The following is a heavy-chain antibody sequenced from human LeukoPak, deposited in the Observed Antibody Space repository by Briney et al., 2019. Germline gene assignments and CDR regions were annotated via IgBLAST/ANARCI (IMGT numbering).Heavy chain of an antibody. D-gene: IGHD3-16*02. CDR2: INPSRGST. Sequence: ASVKVSCKASGYTFTSYDMHWVRQAPGQGLEWMGIINPSRGSTSYAQKFPGRVTMTRDTSTSTVYLELSSLRSEDTAVYYCARDYRDDFSFGYDYWGQGTLVTVSS. V-gene: IGHV1-46*01. CDR3: ARDYRDDFSFGYDY. J-gene: IGHJ4*02. CDR1: GYTFTSYD.